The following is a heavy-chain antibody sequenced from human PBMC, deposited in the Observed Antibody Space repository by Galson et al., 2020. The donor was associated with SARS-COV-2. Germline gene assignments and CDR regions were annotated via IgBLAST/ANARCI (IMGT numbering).Heavy chain of an antibody. CDR2: IRNKANSYTT. CDR3: ARPLGTTYDSHYFDY. D-gene: IGHD4-17*01. V-gene: IGHV3-72*01. J-gene: IGHJ4*02. CDR1: GFIFSDHY. Sequence: GESLKISCTASGFIFSDHYMDWVRQAPGKGLEWVGRIRNKANSYTTEYAASVKGRFTISRDDSKSSLYLQMNSLETEDTAVYYCARPLGTTYDSHYFDYWGQGTLVTV.